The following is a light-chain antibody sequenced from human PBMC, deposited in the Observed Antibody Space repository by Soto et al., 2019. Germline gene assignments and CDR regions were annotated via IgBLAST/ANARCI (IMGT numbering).Light chain of an antibody. CDR3: CSYAGSSIHVV. J-gene: IGLJ2*01. CDR2: EGS. CDR1: SSDVGSYNL. Sequence: QSALTQHASVSGSPGQSITISCTGTSSDVGSYNLVSWYQQHPGKAPKLMIYEGSKRPSGVSNRFAGSKSGNTASLTISGLQAEDEADYYCCSYAGSSIHVVFGGGTKLTV. V-gene: IGLV2-23*01.